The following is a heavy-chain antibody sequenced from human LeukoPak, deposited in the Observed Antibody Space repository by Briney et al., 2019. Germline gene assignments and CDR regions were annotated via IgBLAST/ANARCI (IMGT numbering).Heavy chain of an antibody. J-gene: IGHJ4*03. D-gene: IGHD3-22*01. V-gene: IGHV4-59*01. Sequence: PSETLSLTCTVSGGSISSYYWSWIRQPPGKGLEWIGYIYYSGSTNYNPSLKSRVTISVDTSKNQFSLKLSSVTAADTAVYYCARLYYYDSSGYGYYFDYWGKGTTVTVSS. CDR2: IYYSGST. CDR1: GGSISSYY. CDR3: ARLYYYDSSGYGYYFDY.